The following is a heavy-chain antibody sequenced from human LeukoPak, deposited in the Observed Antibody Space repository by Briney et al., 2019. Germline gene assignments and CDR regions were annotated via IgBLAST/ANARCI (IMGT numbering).Heavy chain of an antibody. CDR1: GFTPGDHA. CDR2: ISGSGGST. D-gene: IGHD5-24*01. V-gene: IGHV3-23*01. J-gene: IGHJ4*02. CDR3: AKDHGYNPSFDY. Sequence: GRSLRLSCTTSGFTPGDHAMSWVRQAPGKGLEWVSAISGSGGSTYYADSVKGRFTISRDNSKNTLYLQMNSLRAEDTAVYYCAKDHGYNPSFDYWGQGTLVTVSS.